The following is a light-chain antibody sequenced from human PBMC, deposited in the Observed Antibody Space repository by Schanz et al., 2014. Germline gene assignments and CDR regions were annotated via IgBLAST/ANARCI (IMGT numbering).Light chain of an antibody. CDR1: QSLLHSDGKTY. J-gene: IGKJ5*01. CDR2: EVY. CDR3: MQSLQLPIT. Sequence: DIVMTQSPLSLPVTPGPPASISCKSSQSLLHSDGKTYLYWYLQKAGQPPQLLMYEVYNRFSGVPDRFSGSGSGTEFTLKISRVQTDDVGVYHCMQSLQLPITFGQGTRLEIK. V-gene: IGKV2D-29*01.